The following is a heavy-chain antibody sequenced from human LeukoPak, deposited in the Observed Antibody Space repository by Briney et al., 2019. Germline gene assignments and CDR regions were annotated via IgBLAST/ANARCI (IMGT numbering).Heavy chain of an antibody. CDR3: ANNRYHSDFKGYWNLFDN. J-gene: IGHJ4*02. CDR1: GGSISRDY. CDR2: IYYNGNP. Sequence: PSETLSLTCTFSGGSISRDYWSWLRQPPGKGLEWIGQIYYNGNPDYNPSLKSRVTISVDTSKNQFSLRLRSVTAADTAVYFCANNRYHSDFKGYWNLFDNWGQGTLVAVSS. D-gene: IGHD3-22*01. V-gene: IGHV4-59*08.